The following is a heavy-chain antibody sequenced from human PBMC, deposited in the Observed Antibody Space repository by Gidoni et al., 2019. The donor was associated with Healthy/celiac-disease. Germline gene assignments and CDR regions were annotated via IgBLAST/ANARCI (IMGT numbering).Heavy chain of an antibody. J-gene: IGHJ4*02. CDR2: INHGGGT. D-gene: IGHD2-15*01. V-gene: IGHV4-34*01. CDR1: GGSFSGYS. Sequence: QVQLQQWGAGLLKPSETLSRTCAVYGGSFSGYSWSWIRHPPGKGREWIGAINHGGGTNYNPSLKSRVTISVDTSKNQFSLKLSSVTAADTAVYYCASGGRYRYCSGGSCYLDYWGQGTLVTVSS. CDR3: ASGGRYRYCSGGSCYLDY.